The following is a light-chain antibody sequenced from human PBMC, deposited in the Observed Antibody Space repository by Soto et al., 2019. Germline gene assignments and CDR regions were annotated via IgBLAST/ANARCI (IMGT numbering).Light chain of an antibody. CDR3: QNFNRAPLAGT. CDR2: AAS. CDR1: QGINNH. J-gene: IGKJ4*01. V-gene: IGKV1-27*01. Sequence: DFQMTQSPSSLSASVGDRVTITCRASQGINNHLAWFQQKPGKVPKVLIYAASTLQSGVPSRFSGSGSGTELSLTVSCLQRDDVALHYCQNFNRAPLAGTFGGGTKVEIK.